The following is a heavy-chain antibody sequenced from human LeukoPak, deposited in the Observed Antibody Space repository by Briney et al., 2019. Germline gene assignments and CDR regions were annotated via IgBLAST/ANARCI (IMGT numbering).Heavy chain of an antibody. J-gene: IGHJ6*02. CDR3: ARDLGYDFWSGSYYHYYGMDV. CDR1: GGSISSYY. D-gene: IGHD3-3*01. Sequence: SETLSLTCTVSGGSISSYYWSWIRQPPGKGLEWIGYIYYSGSTNYNPSLKSRVTISVDTSKNQFSLKLSSVTAAGTAVCYCARDLGYDFWSGSYYHYYGMDVWGQGTTVTVSS. CDR2: IYYSGST. V-gene: IGHV4-59*01.